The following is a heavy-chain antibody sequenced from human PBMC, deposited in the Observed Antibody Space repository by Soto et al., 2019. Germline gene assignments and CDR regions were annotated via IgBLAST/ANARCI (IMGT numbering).Heavy chain of an antibody. V-gene: IGHV1-18*04. CDR2: ISAYNGNT. CDR3: ARVTPRGYCSGGSCYRVGAAFDI. D-gene: IGHD2-15*01. CDR1: GYTFTSYG. J-gene: IGHJ3*02. Sequence: ASVKVSCKASGYTFTSYGISWVRQAPGQGLEWMGWISAYNGNTNYAQKLQGRVTMTTDTYTSTAYMELRSLRSDDTAVYYCARVTPRGYCSGGSCYRVGAAFDIWGQGIMVTLSS.